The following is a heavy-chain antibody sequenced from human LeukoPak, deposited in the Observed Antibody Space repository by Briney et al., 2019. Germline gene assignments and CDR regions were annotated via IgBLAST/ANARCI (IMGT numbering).Heavy chain of an antibody. CDR3: ARTRLYGAAAGTDFDY. J-gene: IGHJ4*02. CDR1: GGSISSGSHY. V-gene: IGHV4-61*01. Sequence: PSQTLSLTCTVSGGSISSGSHYWSWIRQPPGKGLEWIGYIYYSGSTNYNPSLKSRVTISVDTSKKQFSLKLSSVTAADTAVYYCARTRLYGAAAGTDFDYWGQGTLVTVSS. CDR2: IYYSGST. D-gene: IGHD6-13*01.